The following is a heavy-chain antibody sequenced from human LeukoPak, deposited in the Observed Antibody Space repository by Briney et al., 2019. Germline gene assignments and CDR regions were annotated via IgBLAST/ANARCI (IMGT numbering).Heavy chain of an antibody. D-gene: IGHD2-2*01. V-gene: IGHV1-2*02. CDR1: GYTFTGYY. CDR3: ARDYCSSTSCRLYY. CDR2: INPNSGGT. Sequence: ASVKVSCKASGYTFTGYYMHWVRQAPGQGLEWMGWINPNSGGTNYAQKFQGRVTMTRDTSISTAYMELSRLRSDDTAVYYCARDYCSSTSCRLYYWGQGTLVTVSS. J-gene: IGHJ4*02.